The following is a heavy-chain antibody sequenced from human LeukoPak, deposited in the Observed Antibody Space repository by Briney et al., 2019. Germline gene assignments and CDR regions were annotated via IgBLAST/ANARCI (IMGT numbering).Heavy chain of an antibody. CDR2: IYHSGST. D-gene: IGHD3-22*01. J-gene: IGHJ2*01. Sequence: SETLSLTCAVSGGSISSGGYSWSWIRQPPGKGLEWIGYIYHSGSTYYNPSLKSRVTISVDRSKNQFSPKLSSVTAADTAVYYCARRKDYYDSSGYYYKNYWYFDLWGRGTLVTVSS. V-gene: IGHV4-30-2*01. CDR3: ARRKDYYDSSGYYYKNYWYFDL. CDR1: GGSISSGGYS.